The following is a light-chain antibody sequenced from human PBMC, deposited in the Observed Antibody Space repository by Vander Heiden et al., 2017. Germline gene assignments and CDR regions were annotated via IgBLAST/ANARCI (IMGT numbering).Light chain of an antibody. CDR2: DDG. V-gene: IGLV3-21*02. CDR3: QVWDTTSDHPVV. J-gene: IGLJ2*01. CDR1: NIGTKS. Sequence: SYVLTPPPSLSVAPGPTAKICCGGKNIGTKSVHWYQQKPGRAPVLVVYDDGDRPSGIPERISGSNSGNTATLTISRVEAGDEADYYCQVWDTTSDHPVVFGGGTKLTV.